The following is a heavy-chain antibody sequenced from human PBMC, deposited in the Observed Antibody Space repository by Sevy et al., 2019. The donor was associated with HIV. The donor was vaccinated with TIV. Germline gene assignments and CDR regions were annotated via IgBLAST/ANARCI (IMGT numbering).Heavy chain of an antibody. CDR2: LSFGCGEI. CDR3: AREGCTKPHDY. D-gene: IGHD2-8*01. V-gene: IGHV3-23*01. J-gene: IGHJ4*02. Sequence: GGSLRLSCAASGFTFSKYSMSWVRQPPGKGLEWVSTLSFGCGEINHADSVKGRFTISRNNSKSSVYRQMNNLRPEDTAVYYCAREGCTKPHDYWGQGTLVTVSS. CDR1: GFTFSKYS.